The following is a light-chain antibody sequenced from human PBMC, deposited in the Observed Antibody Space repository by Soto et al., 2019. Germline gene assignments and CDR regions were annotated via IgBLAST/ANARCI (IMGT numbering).Light chain of an antibody. V-gene: IGKV3-11*01. CDR2: DAS. CDR1: QYIGSA. CDR3: QQYGDRPRT. J-gene: IGKJ1*01. Sequence: EIVLTQSPATLSLSPGERDPLSCRASQYIGSAVAWYHQRSGQAPRLLIFDASIRVPTTPARFSGSVSGTEFTLTISSLESEDFAVYFCQQYGDRPRTFGQGTKVDIK.